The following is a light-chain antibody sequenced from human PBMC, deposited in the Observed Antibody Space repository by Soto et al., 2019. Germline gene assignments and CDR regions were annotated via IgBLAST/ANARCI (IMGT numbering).Light chain of an antibody. CDR3: QQYATSPLT. J-gene: IGKJ4*01. Sequence: EVLMTQSPATLSVSPGERATLSCRASQSVGIKLAWYQQKPGQAPRLLIYSASTRATGIPSRFSGSGSGTEFTLTISSLQSEDFALYYCQQYATSPLTFGGGTKVDIK. V-gene: IGKV3-15*01. CDR1: QSVGIK. CDR2: SAS.